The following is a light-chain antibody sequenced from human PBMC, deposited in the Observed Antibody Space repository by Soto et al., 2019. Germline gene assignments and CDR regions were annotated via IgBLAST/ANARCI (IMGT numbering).Light chain of an antibody. CDR3: QKYNSASLFT. CDR2: AAS. V-gene: IGKV1-27*01. Sequence: DIQMTQSPSSLSASVGERVTITCRASQGISNYLAWYQQKPGKVPKLLIYAASTLQSGVPSRFSGSGSRTDFTLTISSLQPEDVATYYCQKYNSASLFTFGPGTKVDIK. CDR1: QGISNY. J-gene: IGKJ3*01.